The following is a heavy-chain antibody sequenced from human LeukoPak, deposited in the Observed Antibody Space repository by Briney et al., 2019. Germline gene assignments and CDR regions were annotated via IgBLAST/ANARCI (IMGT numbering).Heavy chain of an antibody. Sequence: SETLSLTCTVSGGSISRGSYYWSWIRQPAGKGLEWIGRIYTSGSTNYNPSLKSRVTISVDTSKNQFSLKLSSVTAADTAVYYCARGSPEGSSWYGGFDYWGQGTLVAVSS. CDR1: GGSISRGSYY. V-gene: IGHV4-61*02. J-gene: IGHJ4*02. CDR3: ARGSPEGSSWYGGFDY. CDR2: IYTSGST. D-gene: IGHD6-13*01.